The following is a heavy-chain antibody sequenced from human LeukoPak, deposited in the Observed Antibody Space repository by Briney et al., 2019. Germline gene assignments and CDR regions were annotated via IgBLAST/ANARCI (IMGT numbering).Heavy chain of an antibody. V-gene: IGHV1-3*01. CDR1: GYTFTSYA. CDR3: ASSSMIVVALGY. Sequence: ASVKVSRKASGYTFTSYAMHWVRQAPGQRLEWMGWINAGNGNTKYSQKFQGRVTITRDTSASTAYMELSSLRSEDTAVYYCASSSMIVVALGYWGQGTLVTVSS. D-gene: IGHD3-22*01. CDR2: INAGNGNT. J-gene: IGHJ4*02.